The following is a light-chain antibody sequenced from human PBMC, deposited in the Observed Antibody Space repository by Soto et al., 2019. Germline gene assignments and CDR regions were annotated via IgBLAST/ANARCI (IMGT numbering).Light chain of an antibody. J-gene: IGKJ1*01. CDR3: KQYNSYWK. CDR1: QSISSW. Sequence: DIQMNPSPSTLSASVVYIVNITFRSSQSISSWLAWYQQKPGKAPKLLIYDASNLESGVPSRFSGSGSGTEFTLTISSLQPDDFATYYCKQYNSYWKFGQGTKV. CDR2: DAS. V-gene: IGKV1-5*01.